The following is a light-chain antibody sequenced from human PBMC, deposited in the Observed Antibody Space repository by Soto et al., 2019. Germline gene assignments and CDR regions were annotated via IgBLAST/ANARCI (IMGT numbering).Light chain of an antibody. CDR1: QSVSSNY. Sequence: EIVLTQSPGTLSLSAGERATLSCRASQSVSSNYFAWFQQRPGQAPRLLIYGVSTRATGTPDRFSASGSATEFTLNINRLEPEDLAVYYCHQYGASPWTFGQGTKVDIK. J-gene: IGKJ1*01. V-gene: IGKV3-20*01. CDR2: GVS. CDR3: HQYGASPWT.